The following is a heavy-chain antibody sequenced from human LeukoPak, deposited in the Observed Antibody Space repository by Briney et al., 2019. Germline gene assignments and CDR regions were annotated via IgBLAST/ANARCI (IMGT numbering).Heavy chain of an antibody. CDR3: ARDRIAAAGLFDY. CDR2: IYTSGST. Sequence: KPSETLSLTCTVSGGSISSGSYYWSWIRQPAGKGLEWIGRIYTSGSTNYNPSLKSRVTISVDTSKNQFSLKLSSVTATDTAVYYCARDRIAAAGLFDYWGQGTLVTVSS. CDR1: GGSISSGSYY. D-gene: IGHD6-13*01. V-gene: IGHV4-61*02. J-gene: IGHJ4*02.